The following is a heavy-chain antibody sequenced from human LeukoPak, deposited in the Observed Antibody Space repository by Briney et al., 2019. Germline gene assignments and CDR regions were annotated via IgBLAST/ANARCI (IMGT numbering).Heavy chain of an antibody. CDR2: ISYDGSNK. V-gene: IGHV3-30-3*01. Sequence: GGSLRLSCAASGFTFNSYAMHWVRQAPGRGLEWVAIISYDGSNKYYADSVKGRFTISRDNSKNTLYLQMNSLRADDTAVYYCARDGRNYYDRSGYYSALAYWGQGTLVTVSS. CDR1: GFTFNSYA. CDR3: ARDGRNYYDRSGYYSALAY. J-gene: IGHJ4*02. D-gene: IGHD3-22*01.